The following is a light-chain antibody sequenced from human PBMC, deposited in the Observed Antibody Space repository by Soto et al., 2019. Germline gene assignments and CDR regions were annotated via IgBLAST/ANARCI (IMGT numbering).Light chain of an antibody. CDR1: SRELAIYNY. Sequence: QSALTQPASVSGAPAQSITISGTGTSRELAIYNYVSRYQQQPGKAPRLMCYQVTNRPSGVSNRFSGSRSGNTASLTISGLQAEDEADYYCSSYTDSSNYVFGTGARSPS. CDR2: QVT. J-gene: IGLJ1*01. V-gene: IGLV2-14*01. CDR3: SSYTDSSNYV.